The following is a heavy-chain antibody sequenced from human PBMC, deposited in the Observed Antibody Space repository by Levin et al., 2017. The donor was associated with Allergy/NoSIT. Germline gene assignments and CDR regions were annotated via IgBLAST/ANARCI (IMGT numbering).Heavy chain of an antibody. Sequence: SETLSLICNVSGGSVSSGSYYWAWVRQPPGKGLEWIGSIYYSGTTDYNPSLKSRVTISQDTSKNHFSLRLRSVTAADTAVYYCARDSRGYQSGQYDHWGQGTLVTVSS. V-gene: IGHV4-39*02. J-gene: IGHJ4*02. CDR3: ARDSRGYQSGQYDH. CDR1: GGSVSSGSYY. D-gene: IGHD3-22*01. CDR2: IYYSGTT.